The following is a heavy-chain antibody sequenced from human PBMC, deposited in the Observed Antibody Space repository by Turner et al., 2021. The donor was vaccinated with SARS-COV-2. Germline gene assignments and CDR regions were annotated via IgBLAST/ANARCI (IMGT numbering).Heavy chain of an antibody. CDR2: IHTSDTT. D-gene: IGHD5-12*01. Sequence: VPLQEPVPGLAEPTEPLSFACDVSAGSICSYSWCCIHQPAGKGLEWIGRIHTSDTTDDNPTLKSRVTMSLDTSKNQFSRKLNSVTAADTAEYYGARYKAKGIDGYNCFDYWGQGTLVTVSS. J-gene: IGHJ4*02. V-gene: IGHV4-4*07. CDR1: AGSICSYS. CDR3: ARYKAKGIDGYNCFDY.